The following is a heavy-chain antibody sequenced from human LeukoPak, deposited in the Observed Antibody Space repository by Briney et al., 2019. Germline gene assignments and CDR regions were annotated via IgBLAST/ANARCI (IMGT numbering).Heavy chain of an antibody. CDR1: GFTFSNYG. D-gene: IGHD6-19*01. CDR3: TQDVSNGYRSVNFDY. Sequence: GGSLRLSCVASGFTFSNYGMHWVRQAPGKGLEWVAVISYDETNKYYTESVEGRFTISRDQSKNTLYLQMNSLRVEDTAVYYCTQDVSNGYRSVNFDYWGQGILVTVSS. V-gene: IGHV3-30*18. J-gene: IGHJ4*02. CDR2: ISYDETNK.